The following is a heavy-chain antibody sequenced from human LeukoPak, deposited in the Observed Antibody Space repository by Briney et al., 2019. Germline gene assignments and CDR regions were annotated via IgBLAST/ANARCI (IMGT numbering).Heavy chain of an antibody. CDR2: ISWNSGSI. CDR3: EKENSSSLYNCFDP. D-gene: IGHD6-13*01. V-gene: IGHV3-9*01. J-gene: IGHJ5*02. CDR1: GFTFDDYA. Sequence: PGGSLRLSCAASGFTFDDYAMHWVRQAPGKGLEWVSGISWNSGSIGYADSVKGRFTISRDNAKNSLYLQMNSLRAEDTALYYCEKENSSSLYNCFDPWAQGTLVTVSS.